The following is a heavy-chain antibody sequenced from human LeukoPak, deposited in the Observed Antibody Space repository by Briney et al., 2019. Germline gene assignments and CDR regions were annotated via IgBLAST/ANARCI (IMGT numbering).Heavy chain of an antibody. Sequence: SETLSLTCTVSGGSISSSSYYWGWIRQPPGKGLEWIGSIYYSGSTYYNPSLKSRVTISVDTSKNQFSLKLSSVTAADTAVYYCARGAGDMIVEVIFDYWGQGILVTVSS. D-gene: IGHD3-22*01. CDR1: GGSISSSSYY. V-gene: IGHV4-39*07. CDR2: IYYSGST. J-gene: IGHJ4*02. CDR3: ARGAGDMIVEVIFDY.